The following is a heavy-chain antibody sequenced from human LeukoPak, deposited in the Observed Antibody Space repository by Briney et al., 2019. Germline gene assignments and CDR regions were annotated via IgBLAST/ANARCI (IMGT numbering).Heavy chain of an antibody. D-gene: IGHD1-7*01. CDR3: ARRWNYGRNYYIDV. V-gene: IGHV4-34*01. CDR2: INDSGTI. CDR1: GGSFSNYY. J-gene: IGHJ6*03. Sequence: SETLSLTCAVYGGSFSNYYWSWIRQSPGKGLEWIGEINDSGTINYNPSLMSRVTISVDKSNHQFSLKLSSVTAADTAVYYCARRWNYGRNYYIDVWGKGATVSVSS.